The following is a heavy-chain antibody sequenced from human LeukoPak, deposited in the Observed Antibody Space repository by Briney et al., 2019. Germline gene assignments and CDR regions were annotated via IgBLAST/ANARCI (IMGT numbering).Heavy chain of an antibody. J-gene: IGHJ4*02. CDR2: IKQDGSEK. CDR3: ARGNITMVQGVSFDY. V-gene: IGHV3-7*01. D-gene: IGHD3-10*01. Sequence: GGSLRLSCAASGFTFSSYWMSWVRQAPGKGLEWVANIKQDGSEKYYVDSVKGRFTISRDNAKNSLYLQMNSLRAEDTAVYDCARGNITMVQGVSFDYWGQGTLVTVSS. CDR1: GFTFSSYW.